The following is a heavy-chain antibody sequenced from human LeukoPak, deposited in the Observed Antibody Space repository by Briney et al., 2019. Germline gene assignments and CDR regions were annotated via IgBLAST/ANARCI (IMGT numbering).Heavy chain of an antibody. J-gene: IGHJ4*02. CDR3: SSSVFYSSGWYGGY. Sequence: GGSLRLSCAASGFTFSSYAMSWVRQAPGKGLEWVSLISATGGNTYYADSVNGRFTISRDNSKNTLYLHMNSLRAEDTAIYYCSSSVFYSSGWYGGYWGQGTLVTVSS. V-gene: IGHV3-23*01. CDR1: GFTFSSYA. CDR2: ISATGGNT. D-gene: IGHD6-19*01.